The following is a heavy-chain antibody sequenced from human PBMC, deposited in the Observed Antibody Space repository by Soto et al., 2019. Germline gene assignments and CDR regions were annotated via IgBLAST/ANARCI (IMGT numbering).Heavy chain of an antibody. CDR2: INHSGST. D-gene: IGHD3-10*01. J-gene: IGHJ5*02. CDR3: ARGRANYYGSGSYYMA. Sequence: SETRSRTCAVYGGSFSCYYWSWIRQPPGKGLEWIGEINHSGSTNYNPSLKSRVTISVDTSKNQFSLKLSSVTAADTAVYYCARGRANYYGSGSYYMAWGQGTLVTVSS. CDR1: GGSFSCYY. V-gene: IGHV4-34*01.